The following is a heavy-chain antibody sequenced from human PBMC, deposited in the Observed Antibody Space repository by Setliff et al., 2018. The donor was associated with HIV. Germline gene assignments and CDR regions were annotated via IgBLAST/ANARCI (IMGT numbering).Heavy chain of an antibody. Sequence: SETLSLTCTVSGGSVNDFYCNWIRQPPGKGPEWIGYIHSSGSPIYNPSLKSRITISLDTSKEQFSLELSSAAAADTAVYYCATLDHSGGNFLAYRGQGSLVTVSS. CDR1: GGSVNDFY. D-gene: IGHD2-21*02. V-gene: IGHV4-4*09. CDR2: IHSSGSP. CDR3: ATLDHSGGNFLAY. J-gene: IGHJ4*02.